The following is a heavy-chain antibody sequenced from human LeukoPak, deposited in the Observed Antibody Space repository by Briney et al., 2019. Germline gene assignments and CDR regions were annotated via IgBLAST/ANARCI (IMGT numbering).Heavy chain of an antibody. J-gene: IGHJ4*02. CDR3: ARDWWLYRSFDY. CDR1: GFTFSDYY. D-gene: IGHD2-2*02. CDR2: ISSSGSTI. Sequence: PGGSLRLSCAASGFTFSDYYMSWIRQAPGKGLEWVSYISSSGSTIYYADSVKGRFTISRDNAKNSLYLQTNSLRAEDTAVYYCARDWWLYRSFDYWGQGTLVTVSS. V-gene: IGHV3-11*04.